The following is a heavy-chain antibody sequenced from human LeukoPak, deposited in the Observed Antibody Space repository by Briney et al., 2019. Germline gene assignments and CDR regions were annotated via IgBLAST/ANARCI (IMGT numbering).Heavy chain of an antibody. D-gene: IGHD5-24*01. Sequence: SVKVSCKASGGTFSSYAISWVRQAPGQGLEWMGGIIPIFGTANYAQKFQGRVAIAADESTSTAYMELSSLRSEDTAVYYCARYGDEGFDYWGQGTLVTVSS. CDR3: ARYGDEGFDY. CDR2: IIPIFGTA. V-gene: IGHV1-69*13. CDR1: GGTFSSYA. J-gene: IGHJ4*02.